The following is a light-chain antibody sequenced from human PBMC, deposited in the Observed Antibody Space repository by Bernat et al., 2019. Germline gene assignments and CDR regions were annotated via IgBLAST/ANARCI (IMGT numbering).Light chain of an antibody. CDR3: QQYDNLIT. J-gene: IGKJ5*01. V-gene: IGKV1-33*01. CDR2: DAS. Sequence: DIQMTQFPSSLSASVGARVTIPCQASQAISTYLNWYQQKPGKALKLLISDASILETGVPSRFSGSGSGTDFTFTISSLQPEDIATYYCQQYDNLITFGQGTRLEIK. CDR1: QAISTY.